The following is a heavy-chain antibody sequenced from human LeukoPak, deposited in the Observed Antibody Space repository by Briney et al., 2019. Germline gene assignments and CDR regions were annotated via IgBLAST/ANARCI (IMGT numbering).Heavy chain of an antibody. D-gene: IGHD1-26*01. Sequence: GGSLRLSCAASGFTFTNYAMSWVRQAPGKGLEWLSAISSSGDTYYADSVRGRFTISRDNSKNTLYLQMNRLRTEDTAVYYCAKDAVGATAYYFDCWGQGTLVSVSS. CDR3: AKDAVGATAYYFDC. CDR2: ISSSGDT. V-gene: IGHV3-23*01. J-gene: IGHJ4*02. CDR1: GFTFTNYA.